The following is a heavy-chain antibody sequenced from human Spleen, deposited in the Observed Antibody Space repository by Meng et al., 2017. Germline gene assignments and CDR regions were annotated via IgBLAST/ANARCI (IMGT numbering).Heavy chain of an antibody. CDR2: ISSSSSYI. CDR1: GFTFSSYS. Sequence: GESLKISCAASGFTFSSYSMNWVRQAPGKGLEWVSSISSSSSYIYYADSVKGRFTISRDNAKHSLYLQMNSLRAEDTAVYYCASYYDSSGYPGYWGQGTLVTVSS. D-gene: IGHD3-22*01. V-gene: IGHV3-21*01. CDR3: ASYYDSSGYPGY. J-gene: IGHJ4*02.